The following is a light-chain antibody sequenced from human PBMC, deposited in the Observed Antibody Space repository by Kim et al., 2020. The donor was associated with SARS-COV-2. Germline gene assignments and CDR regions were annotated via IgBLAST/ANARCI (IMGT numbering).Light chain of an antibody. CDR3: QAWDSSTAV. V-gene: IGLV3-1*01. CDR2: QDS. CDR1: KLGDKY. Sequence: SVSTGQTASIACSGDKLGDKYACWYQQKPGRSPVLVIYQDSKRPSGIPERFSGSNSGNTATLTISGTQAMDEADYYCQAWDSSTAVFGGGTQLTVL. J-gene: IGLJ2*01.